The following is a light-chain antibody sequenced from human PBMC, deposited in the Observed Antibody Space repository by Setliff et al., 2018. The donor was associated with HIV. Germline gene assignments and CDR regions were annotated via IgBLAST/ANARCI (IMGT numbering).Light chain of an antibody. Sequence: QSALTQPASVSGSPGQSITISCTGTSSDIGSYNLVSWYQQHPGKVPKLKIYEVIKRPSGVSNRFSGSKSGNTASLTISGLQAEDEADYYCQSYDNTLTGLVVFGGGTKVTVL. CDR3: QSYDNTLTGLVV. V-gene: IGLV2-23*02. J-gene: IGLJ2*01. CDR2: EVI. CDR1: SSDIGSYNL.